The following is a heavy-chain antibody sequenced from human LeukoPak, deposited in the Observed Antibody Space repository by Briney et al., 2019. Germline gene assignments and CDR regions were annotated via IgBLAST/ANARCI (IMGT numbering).Heavy chain of an antibody. CDR2: IDPSNSYT. CDR3: ARHWAYCTTTSCPNWFDP. D-gene: IGHD2-2*01. V-gene: IGHV5-10-1*01. CDR1: GYSFISYW. J-gene: IGHJ5*02. Sequence: GKSLKISCKGSGYSFISYWITWVRQMPGNGLEWMGNIDPSNSYTNYSPSFQGHVTISADKSVSTAYLQWSSLKASDTAIYYCARHWAYCTTTSCPNWFDPWGQGTLVTVSS.